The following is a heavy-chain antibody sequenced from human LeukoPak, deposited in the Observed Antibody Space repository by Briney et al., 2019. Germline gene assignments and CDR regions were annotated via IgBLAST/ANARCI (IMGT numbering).Heavy chain of an antibody. Sequence: ASVKVSSMASGYTFTAYYLHWVRQAPGQGLERMGWINADKGGKHYAEKLQGRVTMTRDTSISTVYMELSRLTADGTALYFCARGHCTNAICRTFDYWGQGTLVTGSS. V-gene: IGHV1-2*02. CDR1: GYTFTAYY. CDR3: ARGHCTNAICRTFDY. CDR2: INADKGGK. D-gene: IGHD2-8*01. J-gene: IGHJ4*02.